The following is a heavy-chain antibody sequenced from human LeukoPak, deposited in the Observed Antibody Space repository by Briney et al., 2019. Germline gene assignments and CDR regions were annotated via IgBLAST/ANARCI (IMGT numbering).Heavy chain of an antibody. D-gene: IGHD2-21*01. CDR3: ARRGFCGGNCYLSPFDY. CDR2: ISGNSNSI. Sequence: PGRSLRLSCTASGFSFEDYSRHWVRQAPGQGLEWVSGISGNSNSIQYAESVKGRFTISRDNAKNSLYLQMNSLRAEDTAFYYCARRGFCGGNCYLSPFDYWGQGALVTVSS. V-gene: IGHV3-9*01. CDR1: GFSFEDYS. J-gene: IGHJ4*02.